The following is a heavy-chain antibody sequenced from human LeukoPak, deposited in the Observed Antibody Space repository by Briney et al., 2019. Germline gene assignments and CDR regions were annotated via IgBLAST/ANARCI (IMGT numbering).Heavy chain of an antibody. CDR1: GGSISSSSYY. CDR3: ARLNYYDSSGYYP. D-gene: IGHD3-22*01. CDR2: IYYSGST. V-gene: IGHV4-39*01. J-gene: IGHJ5*02. Sequence: PSETLSLTCTVSGGSISSSSYYWGWIRQPPGNGLEWIGSIYYSGSTYYNPSLKSRVTISVDTSKNQFSLKLSSVTAADTAVYYCARLNYYDSSGYYPWGQGTLVTVSS.